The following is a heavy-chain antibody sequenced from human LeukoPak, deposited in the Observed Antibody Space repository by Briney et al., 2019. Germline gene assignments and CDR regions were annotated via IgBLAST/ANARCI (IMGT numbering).Heavy chain of an antibody. CDR3: AKGDKYDTSGYLPGDS. Sequence: GGSLRLSCAASGFTFGDYSMHWFRQAPGKGLEWVSLINWAGSSTHYTDSVKGRFTISRDNSKNSLYLQMNSLGTEDTAFYYCAKGDKYDTSGYLPGDSWGQGTLVTVSS. CDR1: GFTFGDYS. J-gene: IGHJ5*01. CDR2: INWAGSST. V-gene: IGHV3-43*01. D-gene: IGHD3-22*01.